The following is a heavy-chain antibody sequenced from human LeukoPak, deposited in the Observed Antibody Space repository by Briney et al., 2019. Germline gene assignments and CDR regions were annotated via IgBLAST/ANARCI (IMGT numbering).Heavy chain of an antibody. CDR3: ARVGWELLNLHFDP. CDR2: IKKDGSQK. D-gene: IGHD1-26*01. V-gene: IGHV3-7*03. J-gene: IGHJ5*02. Sequence: PGGSLRLSCVGSGFTFSDKWMSWVRQAPGKGPEWVASIKKDGSQKYYVDSVKGRFTVSRDNAQNSLYLQMNSLRVEDTAIYSCARVGWELLNLHFDPWGQGTLVTVSS. CDR1: GFTFSDKW.